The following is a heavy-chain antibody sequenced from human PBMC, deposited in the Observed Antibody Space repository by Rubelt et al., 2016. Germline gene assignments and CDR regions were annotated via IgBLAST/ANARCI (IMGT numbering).Heavy chain of an antibody. V-gene: IGHV3-NL1*01. CDR3: AKDLRTTVVTPEGGY. J-gene: IGHJ4*02. CDR2: ISWDGGST. D-gene: IGHD4-23*01. CDR1: GFTFSSYG. Sequence: GESGGGLVQPGGSLRLSCAASGFTFSSYGMHWVRQAPGKGLEWVSLISWDGGSTYYADSVKGRFTISRDNSKNTLYLQMNSLRAEDTAVYYCAKDLRTTVVTPEGGYWGQGTLVTVSS.